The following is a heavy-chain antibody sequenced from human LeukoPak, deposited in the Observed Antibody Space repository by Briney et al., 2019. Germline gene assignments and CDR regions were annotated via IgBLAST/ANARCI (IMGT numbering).Heavy chain of an antibody. Sequence: PGGSLRLSCAASGFTFSSYTMHWVRQAPGKGLEYVSAISSNGGSTYYANSVKGRFTISRDNSKNTLYLQMGSLRAEDMAVYYCAGGYPNWADAFDIWGQGTMVTVSS. CDR3: AGGYPNWADAFDI. CDR2: ISSNGGST. J-gene: IGHJ3*02. D-gene: IGHD7-27*01. CDR1: GFTFSSYT. V-gene: IGHV3-64*01.